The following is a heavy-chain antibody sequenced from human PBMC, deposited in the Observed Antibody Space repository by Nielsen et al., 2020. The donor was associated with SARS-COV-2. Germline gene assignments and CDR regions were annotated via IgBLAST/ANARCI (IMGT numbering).Heavy chain of an antibody. Sequence: GESLKISCAASGFTFSSYSMNWVRQAPGKGLEWVSSISSSSSYIYYADSVKGRFTISRDNAKNSLYLQMNSLRAGDTAVYYCARDPFGTDYYYYYMDVWGKGTTVTVSS. CDR3: ARDPFGTDYYYYYMDV. CDR2: ISSSSSYI. J-gene: IGHJ6*03. CDR1: GFTFSSYS. V-gene: IGHV3-21*01. D-gene: IGHD1-1*01.